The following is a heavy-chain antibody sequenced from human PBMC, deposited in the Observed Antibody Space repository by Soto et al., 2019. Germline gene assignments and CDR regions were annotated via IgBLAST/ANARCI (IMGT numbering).Heavy chain of an antibody. V-gene: IGHV4-34*01. D-gene: IGHD3-9*01. Sequence: SETLSLTCAVYGGSFSGYYWSWIRQPPGKGLEWIGEINHSGSTNYNPSLKSRVTISVDTSKNQFSLKLSSVTAADTAVYYCASRDILTGYNTYFDYWGQGTLVTVSS. J-gene: IGHJ4*02. CDR1: GGSFSGYY. CDR2: INHSGST. CDR3: ASRDILTGYNTYFDY.